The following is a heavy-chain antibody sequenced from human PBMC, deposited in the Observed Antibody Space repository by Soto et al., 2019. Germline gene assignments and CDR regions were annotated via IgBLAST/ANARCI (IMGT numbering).Heavy chain of an antibody. CDR2: ISGSGSST. Sequence: GGSLRLSCAASGFTFSSYAMSWVRQAPGKGLEWVSAISGSGSSTYYADSVKGRFTISRDNSRDTLYLRTSSLRVEDTAIYYCAKGYSTMFDPWGQGTLVTVSS. CDR3: AKGYSTMFDP. CDR1: GFTFSSYA. D-gene: IGHD6-13*01. J-gene: IGHJ5*02. V-gene: IGHV3-23*01.